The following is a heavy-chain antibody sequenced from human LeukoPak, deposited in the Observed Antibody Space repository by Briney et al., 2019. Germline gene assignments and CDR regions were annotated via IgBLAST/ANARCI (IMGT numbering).Heavy chain of an antibody. CDR2: INPNSGGT. CDR3: ARVYYDFWSGYFDY. CDR1: GYTFTDYY. V-gene: IGHV1-2*02. Sequence: ASVKVSCKASGYTFTDYYLHWVRQAPGQGLEWMGWINPNSGGTNYAQKFQGRVTMTRDTSISTAYMELSRLRSDDTAVYYCARVYYDFWSGYFDYWGQGTLVTVYS. J-gene: IGHJ4*02. D-gene: IGHD3-3*01.